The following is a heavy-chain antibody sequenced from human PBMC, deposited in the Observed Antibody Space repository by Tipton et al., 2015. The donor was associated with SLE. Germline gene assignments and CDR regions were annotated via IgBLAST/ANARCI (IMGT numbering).Heavy chain of an antibody. CDR3: ARSRGSSWYPPDY. D-gene: IGHD6-13*01. V-gene: IGHV4-4*07. CDR1: GGSISSHY. CDR2: IYTSGST. Sequence: TLSLTCTVSGGSISSHYWSWIRQPPGKGLEWIGCIYTSGSTNYNPSLKSRVTMSVDTSKNQFSLKLSSVTAADTAVYYCARSRGSSWYPPDYWGQGTLVTVSS. J-gene: IGHJ4*02.